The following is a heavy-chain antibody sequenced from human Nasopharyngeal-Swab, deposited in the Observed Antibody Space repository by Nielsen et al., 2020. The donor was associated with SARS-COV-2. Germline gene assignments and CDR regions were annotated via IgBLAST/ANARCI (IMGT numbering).Heavy chain of an antibody. V-gene: IGHV3-74*01. D-gene: IGHD1-26*01. CDR2: IRGDGSDP. CDR3: ARASGSAFDI. Sequence: GESLKISCAGSGFIFSNYWMHWVRQAPGKGLVWVSRIRGDGSDPSYADSVKGRFTISRDNSKNTLYLQMNSLRAEDTAVYYCARASGSAFDIWGQGTMVTVSS. CDR1: GFIFSNYW. J-gene: IGHJ3*02.